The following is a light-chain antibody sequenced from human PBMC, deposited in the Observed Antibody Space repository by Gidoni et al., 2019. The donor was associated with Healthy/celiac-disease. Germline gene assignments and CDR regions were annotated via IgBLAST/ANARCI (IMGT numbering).Light chain of an antibody. J-gene: IGLJ1*01. CDR1: SSDVGGYND. Sequence: QSALTQPASVSGSPGQSITISCTGTSSDVGGYNDVSWYQQHPGKAPKLMIYDVSNRPSGVSNRFSGSKSGNTASLTISGLQAEDEADYYCSSYTSSSTLCVFGTGTKVTVL. V-gene: IGLV2-14*03. CDR2: DVS. CDR3: SSYTSSSTLCV.